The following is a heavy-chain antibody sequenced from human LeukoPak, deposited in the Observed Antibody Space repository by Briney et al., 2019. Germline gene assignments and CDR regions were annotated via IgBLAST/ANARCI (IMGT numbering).Heavy chain of an antibody. V-gene: IGHV4-34*01. CDR1: GGSFSGYY. Sequence: SETLSLTCAVYGGSFSGYYWSWIRQPPGKGLEWIGEINHSGSTNYNPSLKSRVTISVDTSKNQFSLKLSSVTAADTAVYYCATRTRGYGSGSYVNDYWGQGTLVTVSS. J-gene: IGHJ4*02. CDR2: INHSGST. CDR3: ATRTRGYGSGSYVNDY. D-gene: IGHD3-10*01.